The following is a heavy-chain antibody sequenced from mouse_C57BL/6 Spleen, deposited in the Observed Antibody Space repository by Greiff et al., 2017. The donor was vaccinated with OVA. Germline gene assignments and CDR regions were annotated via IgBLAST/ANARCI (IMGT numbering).Heavy chain of an antibody. CDR1: GFSLTSYG. CDR2: IWRGGST. Sequence: VKLQESGPGLVQPSQSLSITCTVSGFSLTSYGVHWVRQSPGKGLEWLGVIWRGGSTDYNAAFMSRLSITKDNSKSQVFFKMNSLQADDTAIYYCAKGALLRSYFDYWGQGTTLTVSS. V-gene: IGHV2-5*01. D-gene: IGHD1-1*01. J-gene: IGHJ2*01. CDR3: AKGALLRSYFDY.